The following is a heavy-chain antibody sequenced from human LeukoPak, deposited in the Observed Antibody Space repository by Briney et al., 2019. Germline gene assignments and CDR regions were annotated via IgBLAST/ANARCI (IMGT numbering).Heavy chain of an antibody. CDR1: GGTFSSYA. CDR3: ARQYSYGYLFCYDAFDS. Sequence: SVKVSCQASGGTFSSYAISWVRQAPGQGLEWMGGIIPIFGTANYAQKFQGRVTIPADKSTSTAYIELSSLRSEDTAVYYCARQYSYGYLFCYDAFDSWGQGTMATDSS. CDR2: IIPIFGTA. J-gene: IGHJ3*02. V-gene: IGHV1-69*06. D-gene: IGHD5-18*01.